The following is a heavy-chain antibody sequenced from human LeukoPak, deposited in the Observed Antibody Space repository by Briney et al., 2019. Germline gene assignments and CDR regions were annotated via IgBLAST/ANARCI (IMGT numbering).Heavy chain of an antibody. CDR1: DYTFTRYG. Sequence: ASVKVSCKASDYTFTRYGISWVRQAPGQGLEWMGWINPNSGRTNYAQKFQGRVTMTGDTSISTAYMELSRLISDDTAVYYCARLGYSSGSDNWGQGTLVTVSS. D-gene: IGHD6-19*01. J-gene: IGHJ4*02. CDR3: ARLGYSSGSDN. CDR2: INPNSGRT. V-gene: IGHV1-2*02.